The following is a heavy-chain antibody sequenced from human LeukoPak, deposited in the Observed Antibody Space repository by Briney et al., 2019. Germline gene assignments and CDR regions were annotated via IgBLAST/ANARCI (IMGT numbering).Heavy chain of an antibody. CDR1: GYTYTSYY. V-gene: IGHV1-46*01. CDR2: INPSGGST. J-gene: IGHJ4*02. D-gene: IGHD6-13*01. Sequence: ASVKVSRKASGYTYTSYYMHWVRQAPGQGLEWMGIINPSGGSTSYAQKFQGRVTMTRDMSTSTVYMELSSLRSEDTAVYYCARDRPRIAAAGYDYWGQGTLVTVSS. CDR3: ARDRPRIAAAGYDY.